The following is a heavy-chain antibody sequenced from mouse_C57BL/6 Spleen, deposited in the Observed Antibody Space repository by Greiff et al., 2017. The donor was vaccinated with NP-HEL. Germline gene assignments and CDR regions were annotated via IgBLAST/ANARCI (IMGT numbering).Heavy chain of an antibody. CDR1: GFTFSSYA. J-gene: IGHJ3*01. CDR3: ARDRTPGTDWFAY. Sequence: DVQLVESGGGLVKPGGSLKLSCAASGFTFSSYAMSWVRQTPEKRLEWVATISDGGSYTYYPDNVKGRFTSSRDHAKNNLYLQMSHLKSEDTAMYYCARDRTPGTDWFAYWGQGTLVTVSA. V-gene: IGHV5-4*01. D-gene: IGHD3-3*01. CDR2: ISDGGSYT.